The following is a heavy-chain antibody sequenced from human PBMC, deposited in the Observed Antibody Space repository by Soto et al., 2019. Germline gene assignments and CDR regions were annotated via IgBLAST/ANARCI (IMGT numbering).Heavy chain of an antibody. CDR3: VREAINSGWSGGRRYYFDY. D-gene: IGHD6-19*01. V-gene: IGHV3-9*01. Sequence: ALRLSCTASGVTFDGYARRWVRQARGKRQEWVSGMTWNGGTRGCADSVKGRFTISRDNAKNSLYVQMNSLRVEDTALYYCVREAINSGWSGGRRYYFDYWGQGTLVTVSA. CDR2: MTWNGGTR. CDR1: GVTFDGYA. J-gene: IGHJ4*02.